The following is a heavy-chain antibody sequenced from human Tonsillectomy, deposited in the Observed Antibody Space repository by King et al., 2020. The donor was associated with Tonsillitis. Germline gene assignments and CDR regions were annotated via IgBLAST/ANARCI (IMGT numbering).Heavy chain of an antibody. CDR3: VGNWN. J-gene: IGHJ4*02. CDR2: IKPDGNEK. V-gene: IGHV3-7*01. Sequence: EVQLVESGGDLVQPGGSLRLSCTTSGFAFSSYNMHLVRQAPGKGLEWVATIKPDGNEKNYVGSVRGRFTISRDNAKNSVYLQRNSLRDEDTAVYYCVGNWNWGQGTLVTVSS. CDR1: GFAFSSYN. D-gene: IGHD1-1*01.